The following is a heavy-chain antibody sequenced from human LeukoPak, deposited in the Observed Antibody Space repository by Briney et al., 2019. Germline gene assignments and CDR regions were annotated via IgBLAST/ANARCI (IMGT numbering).Heavy chain of an antibody. CDR2: IYHSGST. CDR1: GYSISSGYY. CDR3: ARCGGSSYY. V-gene: IGHV4-38-2*01. J-gene: IGHJ4*02. Sequence: SETLSLTCAVSGYSISSGYYWGWIRQPPGKGLEWIGIIYHSGSTYYNPSLKSRVTISVDTSKNQFSLKLSSVTAADTAVYYCARCGGSSYYWGQGTLVTVSS. D-gene: IGHD2-21*01.